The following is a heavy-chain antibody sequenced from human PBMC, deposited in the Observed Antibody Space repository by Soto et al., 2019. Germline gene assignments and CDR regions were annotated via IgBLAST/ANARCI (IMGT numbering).Heavy chain of an antibody. V-gene: IGHV3-53*01. D-gene: IGHD3-10*01. CDR1: GFSVRANY. CDR2: FESGGSI. J-gene: IGHJ4*02. Sequence: GGSLRLSCVASGFSVRANYMTWVRQAPGKGLEWVSVFESGGSIYYADSVKGRFIISRDNSKNTLDLQMNNLRAEDTAVYYCARAGVTPDFFDYWGQGTLVTVSS. CDR3: ARAGVTPDFFDY.